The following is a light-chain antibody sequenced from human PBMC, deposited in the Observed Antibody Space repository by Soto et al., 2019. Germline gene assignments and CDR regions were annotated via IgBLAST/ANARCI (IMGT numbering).Light chain of an antibody. Sequence: IQLTQSPSSLSASVGGRVTITCRASQGVSSYLAWYQQKAGKAPKLLIYAASTLQSGVPSRFSGSGSGTDFTLTISSLQPEDFATYYCQQSYSTLWTFGQGTK. J-gene: IGKJ1*01. CDR2: AAS. CDR3: QQSYSTLWT. V-gene: IGKV1-9*01. CDR1: QGVSSY.